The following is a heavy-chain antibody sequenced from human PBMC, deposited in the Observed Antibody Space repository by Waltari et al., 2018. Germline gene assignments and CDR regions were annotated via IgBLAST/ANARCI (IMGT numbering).Heavy chain of an antibody. CDR3: ARVDVTMVQGVPHYYYGMDV. CDR2: IIPIFGTA. V-gene: IGHV1-69*13. D-gene: IGHD3-10*01. J-gene: IGHJ6*02. CDR1: GGTFSSYA. Sequence: QVQLVQSGAEVKKPGSSVKVSCKASGGTFSSYAISWVRQAPGHGLEWLGGIIPIFGTANYAQKFQGRVTITADESTSTAYMELSSLRSEDTAVYYCARVDVTMVQGVPHYYYGMDVWGQGTTVTVSS.